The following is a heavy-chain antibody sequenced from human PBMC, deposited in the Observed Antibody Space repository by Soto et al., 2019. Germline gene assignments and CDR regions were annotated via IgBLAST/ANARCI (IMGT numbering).Heavy chain of an antibody. CDR2: IKSKTDGETT. D-gene: IGHD3-10*01. V-gene: IGHV3-15*01. Sequence: GGSLRLSCAASGFTFNGGLMSRVRPAPGKGLEWVGRIKSKTDGETTDYAAPVKGRFTISRDDPKNTLYLQMDSLKTEDTAVYYCTDLMRGVGAFDIWSRGTLVTVSS. CDR3: TDLMRGVGAFDI. CDR1: GFTFNGGL. J-gene: IGHJ3*02.